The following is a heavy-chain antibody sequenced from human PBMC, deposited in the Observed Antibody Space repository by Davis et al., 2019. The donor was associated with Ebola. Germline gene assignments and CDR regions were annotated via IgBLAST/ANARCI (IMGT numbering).Heavy chain of an antibody. CDR2: ISPHNGNT. D-gene: IGHD2-8*01. J-gene: IGHJ4*02. CDR3: ARDSFCTYGVCNDRDFDY. Sequence: ASVKVSCKTSGYPFTSSGVTWVRQAPRQGLQWMGWISPHNGNTKYAEKFQGRVTMTTDTSTTTAYMELRSLGSDDTAIYYCARDSFCTYGVCNDRDFDYWGQGTLVTVSS. V-gene: IGHV1-18*04. CDR1: GYPFTSSG.